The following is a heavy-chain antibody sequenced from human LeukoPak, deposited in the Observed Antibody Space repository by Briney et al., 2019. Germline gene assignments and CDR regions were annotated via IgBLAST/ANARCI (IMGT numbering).Heavy chain of an antibody. CDR1: GYTYTGYY. CDR2: INPNSGGT. V-gene: IGHV1-2*04. J-gene: IGHJ6*02. CDR3: AREEGGIYGMDV. D-gene: IGHD3-16*01. Sequence: GASVKVSCKASGYTYTGYYMHWVRQAPGQGLEWMGWINPNSGGTNYAQKFQGWVTMTRDTSISTAYMELSRLRSDDTVVYYCAREEGGIYGMDVWGQGTTVTVSS.